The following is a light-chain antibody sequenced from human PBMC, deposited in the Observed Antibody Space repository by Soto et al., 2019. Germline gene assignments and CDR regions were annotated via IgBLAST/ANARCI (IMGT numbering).Light chain of an antibody. CDR1: PSVTNF. CDR2: GAF. V-gene: IGKV3D-15*01. Sequence: EVVTTQSPATLSVSPGERATVSCRASPSVTNFLAWYQQKPGQAPRLLIYGAFNRATGIPARFSGSGSETEFTLTISGLQSEDSGVYYCLQHYSWPWTFGQGTKV. CDR3: LQHYSWPWT. J-gene: IGKJ1*01.